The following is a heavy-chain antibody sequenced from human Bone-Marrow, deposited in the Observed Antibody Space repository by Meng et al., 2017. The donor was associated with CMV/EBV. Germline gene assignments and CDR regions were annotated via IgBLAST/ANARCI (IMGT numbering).Heavy chain of an antibody. V-gene: IGHV3-21*01. CDR3: ARVRLDCSSTSCYYYGMDV. J-gene: IGHJ6*02. CDR2: ISSSSSYI. CDR1: GFTFSSYS. Sequence: GESLKISCAASGFTFSSYSMNWVRQAPGKGLEWVSSISSSSSYIYYADSVKGRFTISRDNAKNSLYLQMNSLRAEDTAVYYCARVRLDCSSTSCYYYGMDVWGQGTTVTVSS. D-gene: IGHD2-2*01.